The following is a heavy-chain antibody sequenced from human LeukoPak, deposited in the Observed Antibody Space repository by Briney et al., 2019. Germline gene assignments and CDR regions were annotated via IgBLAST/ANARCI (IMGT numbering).Heavy chain of an antibody. CDR1: GITFSRYW. J-gene: IGHJ4*02. CDR3: AKGRPDYYDSSGYYYLDY. V-gene: IGHV3-23*01. D-gene: IGHD3-22*01. CDR2: ISGSGGST. Sequence: PGGSLRLSCAASGITFSRYWMSWVRQAPGKGLEWVSAISGSGGSTYYADSVKGRFTISRDNSKNTLYLQMNSLRAEDTAVYYCAKGRPDYYDSSGYYYLDYWGQGTLVTVSS.